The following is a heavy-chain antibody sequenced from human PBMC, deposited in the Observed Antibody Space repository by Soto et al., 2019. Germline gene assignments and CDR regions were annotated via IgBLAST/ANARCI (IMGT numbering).Heavy chain of an antibody. CDR1: GGSISSYY. CDR3: ARDLGYCTNGVCYTGWFDP. D-gene: IGHD2-8*01. J-gene: IGHJ5*02. CDR2: IYYSGST. Sequence: QVQLQESGPGLVKPSETLSLTCTVSGGSISSYYWSWIRQPPGKGLEWIGYIYYSGSTNYNPSLKSRVTISVDTSKNQFSLKLSSVIAADTAVYYCARDLGYCTNGVCYTGWFDPWGQGTLVTVSS. V-gene: IGHV4-59*01.